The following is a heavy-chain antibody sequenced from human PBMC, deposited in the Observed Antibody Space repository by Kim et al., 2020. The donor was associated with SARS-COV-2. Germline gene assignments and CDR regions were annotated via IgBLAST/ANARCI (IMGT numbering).Heavy chain of an antibody. V-gene: IGHV1-18*04. Sequence: ASVKVSCKTSGYIFTNYEITWVRQAPGQGLEWMGRVSPYNGNTNYGQKVQGRVTMTTDISTTTAYMEVRSLIPDDTAVYYCGRGEAYFDFWGQGTLITVSS. CDR3: GRGEAYFDF. J-gene: IGHJ4*02. D-gene: IGHD1-26*01. CDR2: VSPYNGNT. CDR1: GYIFTNYE.